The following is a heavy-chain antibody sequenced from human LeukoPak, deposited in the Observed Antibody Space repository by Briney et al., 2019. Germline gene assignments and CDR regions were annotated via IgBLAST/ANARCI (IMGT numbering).Heavy chain of an antibody. D-gene: IGHD3-9*01. Sequence: PGGSLRLSCAASGFTVSRIYMAWVRQAPGKGLEWVSVIYSGGNTYYADSVKGRFTISRDNSKNTLYLQMNSLRAEDTAVYYCASTYYGISDAFDIWGQGTMVTVSS. V-gene: IGHV3-53*01. CDR3: ASTYYGISDAFDI. CDR1: GFTVSRIY. CDR2: IYSGGNT. J-gene: IGHJ3*02.